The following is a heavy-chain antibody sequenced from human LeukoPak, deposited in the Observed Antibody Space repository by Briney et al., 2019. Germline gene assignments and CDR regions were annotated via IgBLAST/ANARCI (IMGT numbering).Heavy chain of an antibody. J-gene: IGHJ4*02. CDR2: IYTSGST. CDR3: AGGISETGSFVF. V-gene: IGHV4-4*07. D-gene: IGHD6-13*01. CDR1: GGSIRSYY. Sequence: SETLSLTCSVSGGSIRSYYWSWFRQPAGKGLEWIGRIYTSGSTNYNLSLKSRVTMSVDTSKNQLSLKLSSVTAADTAVYYCAGGISETGSFVFWGQGTLVTVSS.